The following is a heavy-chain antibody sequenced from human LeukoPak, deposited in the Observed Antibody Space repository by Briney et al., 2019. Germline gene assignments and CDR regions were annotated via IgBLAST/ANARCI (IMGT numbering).Heavy chain of an antibody. CDR3: ARDSKMTTMTSTYYYYGMDV. Sequence: GGSLRLSCAASGFTVSSNYMSWVRQAPGKGLEWVSVIYSGGSTYYADSVKGRFTISRDNSKNTLYLQMNSLRAEDTAVYYCARDSKMTTMTSTYYYYGMDVWGQGTTVTVSS. V-gene: IGHV3-66*01. D-gene: IGHD4-17*01. CDR1: GFTVSSNY. J-gene: IGHJ6*02. CDR2: IYSGGST.